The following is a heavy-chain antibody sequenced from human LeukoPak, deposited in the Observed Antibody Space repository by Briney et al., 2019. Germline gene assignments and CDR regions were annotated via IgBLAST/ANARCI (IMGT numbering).Heavy chain of an antibody. V-gene: IGHV3-23*01. Sequence: SGGSLRLSCAASGFTFNSYAMSWVRQAPGKGLEWVSSIRGSGGSTDYADSVKGRFTISRDNSKNTLYLQMNSLRAEDTAVYYCAKHENGAYYYVPTDYWGQGTLVTVAS. D-gene: IGHD3-10*02. J-gene: IGHJ4*02. CDR2: IRGSGGST. CDR3: AKHENGAYYYVPTDY. CDR1: GFTFNSYA.